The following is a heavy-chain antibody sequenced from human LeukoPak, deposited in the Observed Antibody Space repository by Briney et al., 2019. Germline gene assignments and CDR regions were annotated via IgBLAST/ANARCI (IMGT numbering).Heavy chain of an antibody. D-gene: IGHD1-26*01. CDR2: IIGSGSEM. CDR1: GFTFNSYS. V-gene: IGHV3-21*06. CDR3: AKVQSDIVGAMFFSFDV. Sequence: GGSLRLSCGGSGFTFNSYSMNWVRQAPGKGLEWVASIIGSGSEMFYADSLKGRFTISRDNSKNSLYLQMSSLRVEDTAVYYCAKVQSDIVGAMFFSFDVWGQGTMVSVSS. J-gene: IGHJ3*01.